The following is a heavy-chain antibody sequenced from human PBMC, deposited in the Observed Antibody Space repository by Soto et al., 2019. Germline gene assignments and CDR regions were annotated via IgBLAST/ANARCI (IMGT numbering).Heavy chain of an antibody. Sequence: GGSLRLSCAASGFPFSTYAMSWVRQALGKGLEWVSAISGGGGSTYYADSVRGRFTISRDNSKNTLYLQMNSLRAEDTAVYYCAKDYGYYDFWSGYSNYYYGMDVWGQGTTVTVSS. J-gene: IGHJ6*02. CDR3: AKDYGYYDFWSGYSNYYYGMDV. CDR2: ISGGGGST. V-gene: IGHV3-23*01. D-gene: IGHD3-3*01. CDR1: GFPFSTYA.